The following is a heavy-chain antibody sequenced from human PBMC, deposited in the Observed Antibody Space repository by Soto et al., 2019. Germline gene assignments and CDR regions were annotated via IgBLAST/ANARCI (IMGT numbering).Heavy chain of an antibody. CDR1: GGSISSGGYS. CDR2: IYHSGST. Sequence: SETLSLTCAVSGGSISSGGYSWSWIRQPPGKGLEWIGYIYHSGSTYYNPSLKSRVTISVDRSKNQFSLKLSSVTAADTAVYYCARGAGVGTIFGVVIRRYYFDYWGQGTLVTVSS. CDR3: ARGAGVGTIFGVVIRRYYFDY. V-gene: IGHV4-30-2*01. D-gene: IGHD3-3*01. J-gene: IGHJ4*02.